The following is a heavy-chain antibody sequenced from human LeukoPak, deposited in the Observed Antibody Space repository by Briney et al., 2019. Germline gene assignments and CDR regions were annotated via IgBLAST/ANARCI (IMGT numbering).Heavy chain of an antibody. D-gene: IGHD4-17*01. V-gene: IGHV4-38-2*02. CDR3: ARGPTPNDY. J-gene: IGHJ4*02. Sequence: SETLSLTCTVSGYSISSGYYWGWIRQPPGKGLEWIGNIYHSGSTYYNPSLKSRVTISVDTSKNQFSLKLSSVTAADTAVYYCARGPTPNDYWGQGTLVTVSS. CDR1: GYSISSGYY. CDR2: IYHSGST.